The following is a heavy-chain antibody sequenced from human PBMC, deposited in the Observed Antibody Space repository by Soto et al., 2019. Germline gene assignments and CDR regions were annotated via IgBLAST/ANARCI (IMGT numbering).Heavy chain of an antibody. Sequence: QVQLQESDPGLVKPSQTLSLTCTVSGGSISSGDYYWSWIRQPPGKGLEWIGYIYYSGSTYYSPSLKSRVTISVDTSKNQFSLKLSSVTAADTAVYYCAREGGVATVPDYWGQGTLVTVSS. CDR1: GGSISSGDYY. CDR3: AREGGVATVPDY. CDR2: IYYSGST. V-gene: IGHV4-30-4*01. D-gene: IGHD5-12*01. J-gene: IGHJ4*02.